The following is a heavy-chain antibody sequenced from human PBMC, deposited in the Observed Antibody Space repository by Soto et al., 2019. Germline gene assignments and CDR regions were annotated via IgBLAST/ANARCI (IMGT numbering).Heavy chain of an antibody. CDR1: GGTFSSYA. CDR2: IIPIFGTA. J-gene: IGHJ4*02. V-gene: IGHV1-69*13. D-gene: IGHD3-10*01. CDR3: ALDGTMVRGVIIRQFDY. Sequence: SVKVSCKASGGTFSSYAISWVRQAPGQGLEWMGGIIPIFGTANYAQKFQGRVTITADESTSTAYMELSSLRSEDTAVYYCALDGTMVRGVIIRQFDYWGQGTLVTVSS.